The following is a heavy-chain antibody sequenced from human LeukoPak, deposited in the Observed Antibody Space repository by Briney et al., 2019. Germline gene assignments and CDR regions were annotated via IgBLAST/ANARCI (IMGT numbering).Heavy chain of an antibody. CDR2: ISGFNGYT. D-gene: IGHD6-13*01. CDR3: ARVIAAAGTGVYFDY. Sequence: GASVKVSCKASGNTFSNYGISWVRQAPGQGLEWMGWISGFNGYTRYAQNLQGRVTMTTDTSTSTAYMELRSLRSDDTAVYYCARVIAAAGTGVYFDYWGQGTLVTVSS. V-gene: IGHV1-18*01. CDR1: GNTFSNYG. J-gene: IGHJ4*02.